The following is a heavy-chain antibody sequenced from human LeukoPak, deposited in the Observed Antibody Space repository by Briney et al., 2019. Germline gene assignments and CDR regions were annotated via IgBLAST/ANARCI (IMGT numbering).Heavy chain of an antibody. CDR3: AKSSDSPYYYYGMDV. V-gene: IGHV3-23*01. D-gene: IGHD3-22*01. CDR2: ISGSGGST. Sequence: QSGGSLRLSCAASGFTFSSYAMSWARQPPGKGLERVSAISGSGGSTYYADSVKGRFTISRDNSKNTLYLQMNSLRAEDTAVYYCAKSSDSPYYYYGMDVWGQGTTVTVSS. J-gene: IGHJ6*02. CDR1: GFTFSSYA.